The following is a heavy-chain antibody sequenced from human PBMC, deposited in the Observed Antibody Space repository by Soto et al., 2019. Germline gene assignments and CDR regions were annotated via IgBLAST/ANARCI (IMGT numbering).Heavy chain of an antibody. CDR1: GFTFSTSV. J-gene: IGHJ4*02. CDR3: AREVFEAGRGQFGY. Sequence: QVQLVESGGGVVQPGGSLRLSCAASGFTFSTSVMHWVRQAPGKGLEWMAILTEGGNKKYYADSVKGRFTISRDISESTLFLQMNSLRTEDTAVYYCAREVFEAGRGQFGYWGQGTLVSVTS. D-gene: IGHD6-13*01. CDR2: LTEGGNKK. V-gene: IGHV3-30-3*01.